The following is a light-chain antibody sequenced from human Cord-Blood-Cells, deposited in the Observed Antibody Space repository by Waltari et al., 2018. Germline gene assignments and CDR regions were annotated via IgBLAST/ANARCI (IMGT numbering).Light chain of an antibody. CDR2: GAS. CDR1: QTVSRSY. V-gene: IGKV3-20*01. CDR3: QQYGSSPALT. J-gene: IGKJ4*01. Sequence: EIVLTQSPGTLSLSPGQRAILSCRASQTVSRSYLAWYQRKPGQAPRLLSHGASSRATSIPDRCSGNGAGADFTRTISRLEPEDFAVYYCQQYGSSPALTFGGGTKVGIK.